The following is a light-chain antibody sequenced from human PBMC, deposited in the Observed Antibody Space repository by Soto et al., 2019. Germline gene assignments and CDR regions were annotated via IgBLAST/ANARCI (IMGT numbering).Light chain of an antibody. J-gene: IGLJ1*01. Sequence: QSVLTQPASVSGSPGQSITISCTGTSSDVGGYNYVSWYHQHPGKAPKLMIYDVSNRPSGVSNRFSGSKSGNTASLTISGLQAEDEADYFCSSYTSSSFYVFGTGTKVPAL. CDR1: SSDVGGYNY. V-gene: IGLV2-14*01. CDR3: SSYTSSSFYV. CDR2: DVS.